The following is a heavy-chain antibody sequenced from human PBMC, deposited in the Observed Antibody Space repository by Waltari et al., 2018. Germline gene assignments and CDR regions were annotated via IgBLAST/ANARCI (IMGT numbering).Heavy chain of an antibody. J-gene: IGHJ4*02. CDR1: GYIFTNYA. D-gene: IGHD3-16*01. Sequence: QVQLVQSGSELKTPGASVKVSCKASGYIFTNYAMHWGRQAPGQGLEWMGWINTKTGNPTYAQGFRGRFVFCLDTSVSTASLQISSLKAEDTAVYYCARGIQLWGRGSWYFDNWGQGTLVTVSS. CDR2: INTKTGNP. V-gene: IGHV7-4-1*02. CDR3: ARGIQLWGRGSWYFDN.